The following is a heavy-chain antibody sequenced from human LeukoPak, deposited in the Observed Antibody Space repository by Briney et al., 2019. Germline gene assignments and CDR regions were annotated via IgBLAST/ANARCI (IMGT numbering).Heavy chain of an antibody. CDR2: IRSKANSYAT. D-gene: IGHD6-13*01. J-gene: IGHJ3*02. Sequence: GGSLRLSCAASGFTFSSYWMTWVRQAPGKGLEWVGRIRSKANSYATAYAASVKGRFTISRDDSKNTAYLQMNSLKTEDTAVYYCTSPVLGIADAFDIWGQGTMVTVSS. V-gene: IGHV3-73*01. CDR3: TSPVLGIADAFDI. CDR1: GFTFSSYW.